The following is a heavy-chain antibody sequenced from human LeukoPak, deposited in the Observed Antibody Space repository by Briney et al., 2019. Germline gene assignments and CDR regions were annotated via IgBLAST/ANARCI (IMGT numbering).Heavy chain of an antibody. CDR1: GFTFSTYG. D-gene: IGHD4/OR15-4a*01. Sequence: GGSLRLSCAASGFTFSTYGMHWVRQAPGKGLEWVTVISYDGTNKYYADPVKGRFTISRDNSKNTLYLQMNSLRPEDTAVYYCAKDPLTYGPYKTIGYYFDYWGQGTLVTVSS. CDR2: ISYDGTNK. CDR3: AKDPLTYGPYKTIGYYFDY. V-gene: IGHV3-30*18. J-gene: IGHJ4*02.